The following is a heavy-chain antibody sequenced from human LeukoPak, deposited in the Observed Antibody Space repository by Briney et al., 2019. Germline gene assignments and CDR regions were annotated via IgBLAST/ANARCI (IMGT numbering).Heavy chain of an antibody. V-gene: IGHV3-48*01. CDR1: GFTFSSYS. CDR2: ISSSSSTI. J-gene: IGHJ4*02. Sequence: GGSLRLSCAASGFTFSSYSMNWVRQAPGRGLEWGSYISSSSSTIYYADSWNGRFTISRDNAKNSLYLQMNSLRAEDTAVYYCAREARSSGSFDYWGQGTLVTVSS. D-gene: IGHD6-19*01. CDR3: AREARSSGSFDY.